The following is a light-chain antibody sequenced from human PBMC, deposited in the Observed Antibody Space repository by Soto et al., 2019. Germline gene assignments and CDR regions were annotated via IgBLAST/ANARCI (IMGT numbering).Light chain of an antibody. CDR2: GAS. J-gene: IGKJ2*01. CDR1: QSVSSSY. CDR3: QQYDSSPYT. V-gene: IGKV3-20*01. Sequence: IVLTQSPGTLSLSPGERATLSCRASQSVSSSYLAWYQQKPGQAPRLLIYGASSRATGIPDRFSGSGSGTDFTLTSSRLEPEDFAVYYCQQYDSSPYTFGQGTKLEI.